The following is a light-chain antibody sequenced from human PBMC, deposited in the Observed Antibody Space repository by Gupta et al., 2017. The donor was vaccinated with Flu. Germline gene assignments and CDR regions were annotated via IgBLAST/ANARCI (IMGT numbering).Light chain of an antibody. CDR2: SNY. J-gene: IGLJ3*02. V-gene: IGLV1-44*01. CDR3: AAGDANLNGM. Sequence: QSVLPQPPSASGTPGQRVTISCSGSSSNIGLNSVSWYQHAPGTAPKLLIFSNYQRPAGVPGRFSGSKSGNSASLAISGHQAEDEADYFCAAGDANLNGMFGGGTRLTVL. CDR1: SSNIGLNS.